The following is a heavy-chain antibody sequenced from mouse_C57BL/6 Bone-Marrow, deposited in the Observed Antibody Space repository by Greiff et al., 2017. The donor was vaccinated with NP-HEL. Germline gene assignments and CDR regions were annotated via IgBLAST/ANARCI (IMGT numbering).Heavy chain of an antibody. V-gene: IGHV5-9-1*02. CDR3: TRDPADYSNPHFDY. D-gene: IGHD2-5*01. J-gene: IGHJ2*01. CDR1: GFTFSSYA. Sequence: EVKVEESGEGLVKPGGSLKLSCAASGFTFSSYAMSWVRQTPEKRLEWVAYISSGGDYIYYADTVKGRFTISRDNARNTLYLQMSSLKSEDTAMYYCTRDPADYSNPHFDYWGQGTTLTVSS. CDR2: ISSGGDYI.